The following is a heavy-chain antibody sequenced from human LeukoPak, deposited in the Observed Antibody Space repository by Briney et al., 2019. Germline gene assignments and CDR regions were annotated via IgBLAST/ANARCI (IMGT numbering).Heavy chain of an antibody. J-gene: IGHJ4*02. D-gene: IGHD3-22*01. V-gene: IGHV3-23*01. CDR1: GFTFSSYA. Sequence: QTGGSLRLSCAASGFTFSSYAMSWVRQAPGRGLEWVSAISGSSGSTYYADSVKGRFTISRDNSKNTLYLQMNSLRAEDTAVYYCAKSGLYYYDSSGYYFRWGQGTLVTVSS. CDR2: ISGSSGST. CDR3: AKSGLYYYDSSGYYFR.